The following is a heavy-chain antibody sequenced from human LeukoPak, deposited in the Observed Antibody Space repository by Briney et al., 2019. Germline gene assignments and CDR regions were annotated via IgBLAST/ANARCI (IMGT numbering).Heavy chain of an antibody. Sequence: GRSLRLSCAASGFTFDDYAMHWVRQAPGKGLEWVSGISWNSGSIGYADSVKGRFTISRDNAKNSLYLQMNSLRAEDTTLYYCAKGLGDYWGQGTLVTVSS. CDR3: AKGLGDY. CDR2: ISWNSGSI. V-gene: IGHV3-9*01. CDR1: GFTFDDYA. J-gene: IGHJ4*02.